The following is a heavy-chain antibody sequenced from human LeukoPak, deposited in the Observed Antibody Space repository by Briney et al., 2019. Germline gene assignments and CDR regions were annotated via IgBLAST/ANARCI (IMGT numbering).Heavy chain of an antibody. J-gene: IGHJ5*01. CDR2: IYYIVST. V-gene: IGHV4-59*08. CDR1: GGSICSYY. CDR3: AGTLAGPNWFDS. Sequence: SETLCLTCAVSGGSICSYYRSWIRQPPGKGLEWIGYIYYIVSTKYNPSHKSRVVISVDTPKNHFSRKLSSVTAADSAVYYCAGTLAGPNWFDSWGQGTQVTVSS. D-gene: IGHD6-13*01.